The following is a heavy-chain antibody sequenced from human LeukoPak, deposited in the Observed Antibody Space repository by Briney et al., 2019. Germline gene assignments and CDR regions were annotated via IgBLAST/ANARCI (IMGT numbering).Heavy chain of an antibody. Sequence: GGSLRLSCAASGFTISSYALSWVRKAPGQGLEWVSAISGSGGSTYYADSLKGRFTISRENSKNTLYLQMNSLRAEDTAVYYCAKEPARYSGSYFRWFDPWGQGTLVTVSS. V-gene: IGHV3-23*01. CDR2: ISGSGGST. J-gene: IGHJ5*02. CDR1: GFTISSYA. D-gene: IGHD1-26*01. CDR3: AKEPARYSGSYFRWFDP.